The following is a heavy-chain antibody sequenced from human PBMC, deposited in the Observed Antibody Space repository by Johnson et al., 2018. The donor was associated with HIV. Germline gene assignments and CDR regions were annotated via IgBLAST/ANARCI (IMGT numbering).Heavy chain of an antibody. Sequence: VQLVESGGGVVQPGRSLRLSCAASGFTFSSHWIHWVRQAPGKGLESISYISSSGRTIYYADSVKCRFTMSRDNAKKSLYLQMNSLRAEDTAVYYCAREEGTDILTRGDAFDIWGQGTMVTVSS. CDR3: AREEGTDILTRGDAFDI. D-gene: IGHD3-9*01. CDR2: ISSSGRTI. J-gene: IGHJ3*02. V-gene: IGHV3-48*04. CDR1: GFTFSSHW.